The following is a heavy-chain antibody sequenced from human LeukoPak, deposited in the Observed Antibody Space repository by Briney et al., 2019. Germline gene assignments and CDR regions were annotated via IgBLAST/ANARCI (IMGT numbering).Heavy chain of an antibody. CDR1: GYTXRSYG. V-gene: IGHV1-18*01. CDR2: ISPYNGNT. D-gene: IGHD6-13*01. J-gene: IGHJ4*02. Sequence: ASVKVSCKASGYTXRSYGFSRVRQAPGQGLEWMVWISPYNGNTNYAQRFQGRVTMTTDTSTSTAYMELRSLRFDDTAVYYCARDLTIAAAGTYGYWGQGTLVTVSS. CDR3: ARDLTIAAAGTYGY.